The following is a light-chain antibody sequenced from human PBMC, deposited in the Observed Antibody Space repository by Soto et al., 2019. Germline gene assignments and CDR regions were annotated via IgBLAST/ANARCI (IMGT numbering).Light chain of an antibody. CDR3: QQYNSYLWT. CDR1: QSISNW. V-gene: IGKV1-5*03. J-gene: IGKJ1*01. Sequence: DIQMTQSPSTLPASVGDRVTITCRASQSISNWLAWYQQKPGKAPQLLISKASILERGVSSRFSGSGSGTEFTLTISSLQPDDFATYYCQQYNSYLWTFGQGTKVEVK. CDR2: KAS.